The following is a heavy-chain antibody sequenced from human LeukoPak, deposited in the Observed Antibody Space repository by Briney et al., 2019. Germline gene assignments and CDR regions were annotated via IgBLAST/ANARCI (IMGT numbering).Heavy chain of an antibody. V-gene: IGHV4-59*11. D-gene: IGHD3-10*01. Sequence: SETLFLTCTVSGGSISSHYWSWIRQPPGKGLEWIGYIYYSGSTNYNPSLKSRVTISVDTSKNQFSLKLSSVTAADTAVYYCARVASGITTSIFFDYWGQGTLVTVSS. CDR2: IYYSGST. CDR3: ARVASGITTSIFFDY. CDR1: GGSISSHY. J-gene: IGHJ4*02.